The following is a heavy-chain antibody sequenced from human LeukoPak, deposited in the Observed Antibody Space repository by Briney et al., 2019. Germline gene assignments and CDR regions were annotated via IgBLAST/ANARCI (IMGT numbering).Heavy chain of an antibody. V-gene: IGHV4-59*12. CDR1: GGSISSYY. J-gene: IGHJ6*03. CDR3: ARLYCSSTSCYKESNYMDV. D-gene: IGHD2-2*02. Sequence: SSETLSLTCTVSGGSISSYYWSWIRQPPGKGLEWIGYIYYSGSTNYNPSLKSRVTISVDTSKNQFSLKLSSVTAADTAVYYCARLYCSSTSCYKESNYMDVWGKGTTVTISS. CDR2: IYYSGST.